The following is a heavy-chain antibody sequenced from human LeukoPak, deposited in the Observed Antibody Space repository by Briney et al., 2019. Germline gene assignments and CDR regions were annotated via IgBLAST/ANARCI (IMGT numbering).Heavy chain of an antibody. J-gene: IGHJ6*03. CDR1: GFTFKSFW. D-gene: IGHD3-9*01. V-gene: IGHV3-7*04. CDR3: ARGDYFDVRGFYSYYYFMDV. CDR2: ISQDGSDK. Sequence: GESLKISCEVSGFTFKSFWMNWVRQAPGKGLEWVAYISQDGSDKNYGRSVKGRFIISRDDARNSLYLEMNSVKAEDTAVYYCARGDYFDVRGFYSYYYFMDVWGKGTTVTVSS.